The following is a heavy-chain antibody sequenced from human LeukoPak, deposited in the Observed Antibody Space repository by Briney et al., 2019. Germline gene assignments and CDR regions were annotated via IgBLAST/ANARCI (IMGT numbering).Heavy chain of an antibody. CDR3: AKAGRLGYCSGGSCYGPLGPIDY. V-gene: IGHV3-30*18. CDR1: GFTFSSYG. CDR2: ISYDGINK. J-gene: IGHJ4*02. Sequence: PGGSLRLSCAASGFTFSSYGMHWVRQAPGKGLEWVAVISYDGINKYYADSVKGRFTISRDNSKNTLYLQMNSLRAEDTAVYYCAKAGRLGYCSGGSCYGPLGPIDYWGQGTLVTVSP. D-gene: IGHD2-15*01.